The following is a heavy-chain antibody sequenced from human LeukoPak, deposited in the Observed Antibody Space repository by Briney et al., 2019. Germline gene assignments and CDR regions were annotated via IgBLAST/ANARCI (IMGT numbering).Heavy chain of an antibody. J-gene: IGHJ6*03. Sequence: PSETLSLTCTVSGGSISSYYWSWIRQPAGKGLEWIGRIYTSGSTNYNPSLKSRVTMSVDTSENQFSLKLSSVTAADTAVYYCARGSITMVRGVINGAYYYYYYMDVWGKGTTVTVSS. V-gene: IGHV4-4*07. D-gene: IGHD3-10*01. CDR1: GGSISSYY. CDR2: IYTSGST. CDR3: ARGSITMVRGVINGAYYYYYYMDV.